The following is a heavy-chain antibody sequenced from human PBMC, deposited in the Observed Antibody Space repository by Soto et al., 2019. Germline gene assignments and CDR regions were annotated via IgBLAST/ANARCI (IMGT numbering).Heavy chain of an antibody. CDR3: ARDGSYDAFDI. J-gene: IGHJ3*02. CDR1: GFTLSSNA. Sequence: PGGSRRLSCAASGFTLSSNAMSWVRQAPGKGLEWCSAISGSSSYIYYADSVKGRFTISRDNAKNSLYLQMNSLRAEDTAVYYCARDGSYDAFDIWGQGTMVIVS. CDR2: ISGSSSYI. D-gene: IGHD5-12*01. V-gene: IGHV3-21*01.